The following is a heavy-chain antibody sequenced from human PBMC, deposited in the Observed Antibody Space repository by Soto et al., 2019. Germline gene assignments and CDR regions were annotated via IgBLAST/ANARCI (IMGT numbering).Heavy chain of an antibody. CDR3: ALRRWVFDY. Sequence: QITLKESGPPLVKPTQTLTLTCTFSGFSLSTGVGVGWIRQPPGKAPEWLALIYWDDTERYSPSLESRLTITKDTSKNQVVLTMTTMDPVDTATYYCALRRWVFDYWGQGTLVTVSS. CDR1: GFSLSTGVG. J-gene: IGHJ4*02. CDR2: IYWDDTE. V-gene: IGHV2-5*02. D-gene: IGHD6-13*01.